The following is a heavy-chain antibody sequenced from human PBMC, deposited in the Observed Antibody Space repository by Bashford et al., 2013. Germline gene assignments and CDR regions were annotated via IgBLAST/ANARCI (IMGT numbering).Heavy chain of an antibody. Sequence: WVRQMPGKGLEWMGIIYPADSDPRYSLSFQGQVTISADKSTGTAYLQWDSLKTSDTAMYYCARSGWDQPFDYWAQGTLVTVSS. CDR3: ARSGWDQPFDY. CDR2: IYPADSDP. D-gene: IGHD1-26*01. V-gene: IGHV5-51*01. J-gene: IGHJ4*02.